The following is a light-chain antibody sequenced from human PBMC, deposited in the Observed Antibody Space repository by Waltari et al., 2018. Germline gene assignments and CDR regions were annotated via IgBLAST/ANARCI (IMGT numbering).Light chain of an antibody. J-gene: IGKJ4*01. Sequence: EIVLTQSPATLSLSPGERATLSCRASQNLSSYFAWYQQKPGQPPRLLIYDASNRAAGIPARFSGTGSGTDFTLTISSLGPEDFVVYYCQQRSNWPLTFGGGTKVEI. V-gene: IGKV3-11*01. CDR3: QQRSNWPLT. CDR1: QNLSSY. CDR2: DAS.